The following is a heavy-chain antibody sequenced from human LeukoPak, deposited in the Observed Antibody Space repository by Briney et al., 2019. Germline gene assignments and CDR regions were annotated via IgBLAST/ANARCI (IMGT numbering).Heavy chain of an antibody. J-gene: IGHJ4*02. Sequence: GASVKVSCKVSGYTLTELSMHWVRQAPGKGLEWMGGFDPEDGETIYAQKFQGRVTMTEDTSTDTAYMELSSLRSEDTAVYYCATGLTGIAATGSVWDFDYWGQGTLVTVSS. D-gene: IGHD6-13*01. V-gene: IGHV1-24*01. CDR1: GYTLTELS. CDR3: ATGLTGIAATGSVWDFDY. CDR2: FDPEDGET.